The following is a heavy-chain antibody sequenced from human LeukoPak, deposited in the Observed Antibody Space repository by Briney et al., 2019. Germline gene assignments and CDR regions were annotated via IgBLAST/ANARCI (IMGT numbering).Heavy chain of an antibody. CDR2: IYYSGST. CDR1: GGSISSSSYY. V-gene: IGHV4-39*01. Sequence: SETLSLTCTVSGGSISSSSYYWGWIRQPPGKGLEWIGSIYYSGSTYYNPSLKSRVTIPVDTSKNQFSLKLSSVTAADTAVYHCARLPVAATPRWGQGTLVTVSS. J-gene: IGHJ4*02. CDR3: ARLPVAATPR. D-gene: IGHD2-15*01.